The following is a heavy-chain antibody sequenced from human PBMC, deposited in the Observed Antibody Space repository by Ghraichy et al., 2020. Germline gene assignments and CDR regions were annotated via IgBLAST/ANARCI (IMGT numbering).Heavy chain of an antibody. V-gene: IGHV4-59*01. D-gene: IGHD3-3*01. CDR1: GGSISSYY. J-gene: IGHJ4*02. CDR2: IYYSGNT. CDR3: ARVGITIFGVVTHYFEY. Sequence: GSLSLTCTVSGGSISSYYWSWIRQPPGKGLEWIGNIYYSGNTNYNPSLKSRVTISVDRSKNQFSLKLSSVTAADTAVYYCARVGITIFGVVTHYFEYWGQGTLVTVSA.